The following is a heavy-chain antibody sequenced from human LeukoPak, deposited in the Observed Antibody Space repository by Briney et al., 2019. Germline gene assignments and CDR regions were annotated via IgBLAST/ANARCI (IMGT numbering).Heavy chain of an antibody. CDR3: ARMYYYDSSGYDNDRIYFDY. CDR1: GGSISSSSYY. V-gene: IGHV4-39*07. J-gene: IGHJ4*02. Sequence: PSETLSLTCTVSGGSISSSSYYWGWIRQPPGKGLEWIGSIYYSGSTYYNPSLKSRVTISVDTSKNQFSLKLSSVTAADTAVYYCARMYYYDSSGYDNDRIYFDYWGQGTLVTVSS. D-gene: IGHD3-22*01. CDR2: IYYSGST.